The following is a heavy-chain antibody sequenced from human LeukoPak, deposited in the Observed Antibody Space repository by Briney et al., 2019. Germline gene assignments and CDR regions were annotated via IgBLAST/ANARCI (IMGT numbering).Heavy chain of an antibody. V-gene: IGHV3-7*03. CDR1: GFTFSRFW. D-gene: IGHD2-2*01. CDR3: AKGIRPVVVPAAIWRGGADYMDV. CDR2: IKQDGSEK. J-gene: IGHJ6*03. Sequence: GGSLRLSCAASGFTFSRFWMTWVRQAPGKGLEWVASIKQDGSEKYYVDSVKGRFTISRDNAKYSLYLQMDSLTAEDTAVYYCAKGIRPVVVPAAIWRGGADYMDVWGKGTTVTVSS.